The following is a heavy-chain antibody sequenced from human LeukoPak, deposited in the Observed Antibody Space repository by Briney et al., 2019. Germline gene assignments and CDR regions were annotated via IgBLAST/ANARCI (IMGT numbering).Heavy chain of an antibody. CDR2: ISSGGSNK. D-gene: IGHD2-15*01. J-gene: IGHJ4*02. Sequence: GALRRPCSASGFTFSSYGMHWVRQAPGKGLEWVAVISSGGSNKYYADSVKGRFTISRDKSKNTLYLQMNSLRAEDTAVYYCAKHAEDCSGGSCYSGFDYWGQGTLVTVSS. CDR3: AKHAEDCSGGSCYSGFDY. CDR1: GFTFSSYG. V-gene: IGHV3-30*18.